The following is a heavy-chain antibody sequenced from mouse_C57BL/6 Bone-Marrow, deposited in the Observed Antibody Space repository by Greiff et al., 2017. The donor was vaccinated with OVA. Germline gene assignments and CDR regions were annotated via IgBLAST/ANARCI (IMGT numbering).Heavy chain of an antibody. Sequence: VQLVESGAELARPGASVKLSCKASGYTFTSYGISWVKQRTGQGLEWIGEIYPRSGNTYYNEKFKGKATLTADKSSSTAYMELRSLTSEDSAVYFCARGYGSRGPWFAYWGQGTLVTVSA. CDR1: GYTFTSYG. CDR2: IYPRSGNT. CDR3: ARGYGSRGPWFAY. J-gene: IGHJ3*01. D-gene: IGHD1-1*01. V-gene: IGHV1-81*01.